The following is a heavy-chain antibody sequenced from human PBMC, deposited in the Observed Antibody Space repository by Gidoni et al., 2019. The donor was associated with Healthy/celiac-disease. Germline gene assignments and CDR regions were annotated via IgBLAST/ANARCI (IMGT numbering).Heavy chain of an antibody. V-gene: IGHV3-30*18. D-gene: IGHD2-2*01. Sequence: QVQLVESGGGVVQPGRSLRLSCAAYGFTFRSYRMHGVRQAPGKGLEWVAVILYDGSNKYNADSVKGRFTISRDNSKNTLYLQMNSLRAEDTAVYYCAKDEGYCSSTSCYGENWFDPWGQGTLVTVSS. CDR2: ILYDGSNK. CDR3: AKDEGYCSSTSCYGENWFDP. CDR1: GFTFRSYR. J-gene: IGHJ5*02.